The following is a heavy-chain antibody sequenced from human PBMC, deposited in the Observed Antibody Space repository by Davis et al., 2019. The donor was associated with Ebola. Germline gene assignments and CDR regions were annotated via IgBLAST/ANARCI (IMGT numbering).Heavy chain of an antibody. D-gene: IGHD6-19*01. CDR2: ST. V-gene: IGHV3-53*01. J-gene: IGHJ4*02. Sequence: STYYADSVKGRFTISRHNSKNTLYLQMNSLRDEDTAVYYCAKGSSGWTIFGYWGQGTLVTVSS. CDR3: AKGSSGWTIFGY.